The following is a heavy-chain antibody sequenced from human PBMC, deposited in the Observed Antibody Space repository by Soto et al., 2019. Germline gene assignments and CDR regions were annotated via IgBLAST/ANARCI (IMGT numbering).Heavy chain of an antibody. V-gene: IGHV3-74*01. J-gene: IGHJ4*02. CDR3: ARVGSGSYWFDY. CDR2: IKTDGSST. CDR1: GFTFSSYW. Sequence: EVQLVESGGGLVQPGGSLRLSCAVSGFTFSSYWMHWVRQAPGKGLVWVSRIKTDGSSTNYADSVKGRFTTSRDNAKNTLYLQLNSLRAEDTAVYYCARVGSGSYWFDYWGQGTLVTVSS. D-gene: IGHD1-26*01.